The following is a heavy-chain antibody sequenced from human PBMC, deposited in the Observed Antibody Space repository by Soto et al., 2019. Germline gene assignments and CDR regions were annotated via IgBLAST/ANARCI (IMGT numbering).Heavy chain of an antibody. J-gene: IGHJ4*02. Sequence: EVQLVESGGDLVQPGGSLRLSCEASGFTFSSNWMHWVRQAPGKGLVWVSRMNPDGSTRGYADSVKGRFTISRDNAKNPLFRQMNSLRAEDTAVYYCARGGNAGSGQYYLEDYWGQGTVVTVSS. D-gene: IGHD3-10*01. CDR3: ARGGNAGSGQYYLEDY. CDR1: GFTFSSNW. V-gene: IGHV3-74*01. CDR2: MNPDGSTR.